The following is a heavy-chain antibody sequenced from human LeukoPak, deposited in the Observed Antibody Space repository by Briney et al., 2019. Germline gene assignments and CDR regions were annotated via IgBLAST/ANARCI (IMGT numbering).Heavy chain of an antibody. J-gene: IGHJ3*02. V-gene: IGHV1-2*02. CDR2: IIPKNGDT. CDR3: ARGVLLQGRGAFDI. D-gene: IGHD3-10*01. Sequence: ASVKVSCKASGYTFSVYYIHWLRQAPGQRLEWMGWIIPKNGDTNYAQKFRDRVTMTRDTSISTAYMEINSLTSDDTAVYYCARGVLLQGRGAFDIWGQGAMVTVSS. CDR1: GYTFSVYY.